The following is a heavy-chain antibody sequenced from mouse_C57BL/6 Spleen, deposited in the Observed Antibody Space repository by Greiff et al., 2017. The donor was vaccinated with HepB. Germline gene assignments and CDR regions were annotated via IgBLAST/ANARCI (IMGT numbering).Heavy chain of an antibody. D-gene: IGHD1-1*01. J-gene: IGHJ1*03. Sequence: EVQLQQSGGGLVKPGGSLKLSCAASGFTFSDYGMHWVRQAPEKGLEWVAYISSGSSTIYYADTVKGRCTISRDNAKNTLFLQITSLRSEDTAMYYCERPYYYGSSGYFDVWGTGTTVTVSS. V-gene: IGHV5-17*01. CDR3: ERPYYYGSSGYFDV. CDR1: GFTFSDYG. CDR2: ISSGSSTI.